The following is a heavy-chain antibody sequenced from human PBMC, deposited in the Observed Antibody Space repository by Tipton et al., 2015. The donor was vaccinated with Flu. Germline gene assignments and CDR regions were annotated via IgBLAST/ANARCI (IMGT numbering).Heavy chain of an antibody. J-gene: IGHJ4*02. CDR2: IYHSGST. V-gene: IGHV4-38-2*02. Sequence: TLSLTCAVSGYSISSGYYWGWIRQPPGKGLEWIGSIYHSGSTYYNPSLKSRVTIPVDTSKNQFSLKLNSMTAADTAVYYCARDQVVITTQDFDFWGPGTLVTVSS. CDR1: GYSISSGYY. D-gene: IGHD3-22*01. CDR3: ARDQVVITTQDFDF.